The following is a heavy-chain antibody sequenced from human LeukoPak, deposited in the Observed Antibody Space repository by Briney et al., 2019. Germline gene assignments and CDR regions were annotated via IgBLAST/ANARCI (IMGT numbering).Heavy chain of an antibody. J-gene: IGHJ4*02. V-gene: IGHV3-48*01. CDR2: ISPTSGTI. D-gene: IGHD3-22*01. CDR3: ATRDSNGYFLFDY. Sequence: GGSLRLSCAASGFTFSSYSMNWVRQAPGKGLEWVSYISPTSGTIHYAVSVKGRFTISRDNARNSLFLQMNSLRAEDTAVYYCATRDSNGYFLFDYWGQGTLVTVSS. CDR1: GFTFSSYS.